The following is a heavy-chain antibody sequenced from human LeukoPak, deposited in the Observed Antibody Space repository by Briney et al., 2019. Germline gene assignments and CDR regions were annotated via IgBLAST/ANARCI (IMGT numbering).Heavy chain of an antibody. CDR2: ISGSGGST. Sequence: PGGSVRLSCAASGSTFSSYAMSWVRQAPGKGLEWVSAISGSGGSTYYADSGKGRFTISRDNSKTTLYLQMNSLRAEDTAVYYCAKGGTFGGVIDFDYWGQGTLVTVSS. J-gene: IGHJ4*02. CDR3: AKGGTFGGVIDFDY. D-gene: IGHD3-16*02. CDR1: GSTFSSYA. V-gene: IGHV3-23*01.